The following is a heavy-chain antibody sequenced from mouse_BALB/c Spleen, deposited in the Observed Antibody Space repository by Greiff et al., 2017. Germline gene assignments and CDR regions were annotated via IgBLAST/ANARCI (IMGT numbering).Heavy chain of an antibody. Sequence: EVQGVESGGGLVKPGGSLKLSCAASGFTFSSYAMSWVRQTPEKRLEWVASISSGGSTYYPDSVKGRFTISRDNARNILYLQMSSLRSEDTAMYYCARGNDYGSSYPLDYWGQGTTLTVSS. J-gene: IGHJ2*01. CDR3: ARGNDYGSSYPLDY. D-gene: IGHD1-1*01. CDR2: ISSGGST. V-gene: IGHV5-6-5*01. CDR1: GFTFSSYA.